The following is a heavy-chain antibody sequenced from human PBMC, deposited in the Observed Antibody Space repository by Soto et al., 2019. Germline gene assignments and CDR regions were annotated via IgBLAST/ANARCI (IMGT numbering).Heavy chain of an antibody. CDR1: GLTFSSYA. V-gene: IGHV3-64*01. CDR3: ARGAERFDY. Sequence: EVQLVESGGGLVQPGGSLRFSCAASGLTFSSYAMNWVRPAPGKGLEYVSAIVSSGGSTYYANSVKGRFTISRDNSKTTLYLQRGSLRAEDMAVYYCARGAERFDYWGQGTLVTVSS. J-gene: IGHJ4*02. CDR2: IVSSGGST.